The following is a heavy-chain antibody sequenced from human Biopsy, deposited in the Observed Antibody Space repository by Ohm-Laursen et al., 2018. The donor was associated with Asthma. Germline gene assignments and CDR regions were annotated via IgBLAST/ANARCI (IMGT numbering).Heavy chain of an antibody. V-gene: IGHV3-23*01. CDR3: AKDKRYSGSYFDY. CDR2: ISGSAGST. Sequence: SLRLSCAASGFTFSSYAMSWVRQAPGKVLEWVSAISGSAGSTYYADSVKGRFTISRDNSKNTLYLQMNSLRAEDTAVYYCAKDKRYSGSYFDYWGQGTLVTVSS. D-gene: IGHD1-26*01. J-gene: IGHJ4*02. CDR1: GFTFSSYA.